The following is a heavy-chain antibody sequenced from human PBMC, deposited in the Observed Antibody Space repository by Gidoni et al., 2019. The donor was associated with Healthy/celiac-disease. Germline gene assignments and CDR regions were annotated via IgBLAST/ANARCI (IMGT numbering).Heavy chain of an antibody. J-gene: IGHJ4*02. V-gene: IGHV1-58*01. CDR1: GFTFTSSA. CDR3: AASDSIVGATRGGDY. Sequence: QMQLVQSGPEVKKPGTSVKVSCKASGFTFTSSAVQWVQQARGQRLEWIGWNVVGSGNTNYAQKFQERVTITRDMSTSTAYMELSSLRSEDTAVYYCAASDSIVGATRGGDYWGQGTLVTVSS. CDR2: NVVGSGNT. D-gene: IGHD1-26*01.